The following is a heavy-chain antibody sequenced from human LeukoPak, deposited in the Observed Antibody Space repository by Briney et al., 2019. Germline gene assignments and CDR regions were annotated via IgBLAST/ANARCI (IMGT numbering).Heavy chain of an antibody. V-gene: IGHV4-34*01. CDR3: AGWEMATVKYFQH. Sequence: SETLSLTCAVYGGSFSGYYWSWIRQPPGKGLEWIGEINHSGSTDYNPSLKSRVTISVDTSKNQFSLKLSSVTAADTAVYYCAGWEMATVKYFQHWGQGTPVTVSS. CDR1: GGSFSGYY. CDR2: INHSGST. D-gene: IGHD5-24*01. J-gene: IGHJ1*01.